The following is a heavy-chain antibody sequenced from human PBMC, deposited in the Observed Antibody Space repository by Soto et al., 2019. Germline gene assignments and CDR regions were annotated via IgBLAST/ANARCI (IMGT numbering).Heavy chain of an antibody. J-gene: IGHJ6*02. D-gene: IGHD2-2*01. CDR2: RYASGDI. V-gene: IGHV4-4*07. CDR3: ARSRGYCSSTSCKYAMDV. Sequence: PSETLSLTCSVSGGSISSISGLSWTWIRQPAGKGLAWIGHRYASGDINYNLSLKSRVTMSLDISKNQFSLKLSPVTAADTGVYYCARSRGYCSSTSCKYAMDVWGQGTAVTVSS. CDR1: GGSISSISGLS.